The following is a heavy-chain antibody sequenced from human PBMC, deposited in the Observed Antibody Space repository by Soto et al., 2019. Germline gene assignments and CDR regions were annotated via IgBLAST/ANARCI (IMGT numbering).Heavy chain of an antibody. Sequence: PGGSLRLSCAASGFTFSSYSMNWVRQAPGKGLEWVSSISSSSSYIYYADSVKGRFTISRDNAKNSLYLQMNSLRAEDTAVYYCARTRGRDNWPWDAFDIWGQGTMVTVSS. J-gene: IGHJ3*02. CDR2: ISSSSSYI. CDR3: ARTRGRDNWPWDAFDI. D-gene: IGHD1-1*01. CDR1: GFTFSSYS. V-gene: IGHV3-21*01.